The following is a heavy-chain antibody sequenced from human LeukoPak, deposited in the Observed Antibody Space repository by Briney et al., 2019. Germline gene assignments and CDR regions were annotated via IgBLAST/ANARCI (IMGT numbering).Heavy chain of an antibody. D-gene: IGHD2-2*01. Sequence: SETLSLTCAVYGGSFNTYYWDWIRQPPGKGLEWIGEINHSGSTNYNSSLKSRVTISVDTSKNQFSLKLTSLTAADTAVYYCAGLSCSSTSFSLDYWGQGTLVTVSS. J-gene: IGHJ4*02. CDR1: GGSFNTYY. CDR2: INHSGST. V-gene: IGHV4-34*01. CDR3: AGLSCSSTSFSLDY.